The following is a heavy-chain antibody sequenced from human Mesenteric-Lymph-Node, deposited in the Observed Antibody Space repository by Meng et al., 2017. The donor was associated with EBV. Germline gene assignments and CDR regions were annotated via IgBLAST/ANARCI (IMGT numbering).Heavy chain of an antibody. CDR2: INRVGST. J-gene: IGHJ4*02. Sequence: VQLQQGGAGLLQPSETLSRTCGVAGGSFGGYFWSWIRQPPGKGLEWIGEINRVGSTNYNPSLKSRLTMSVDTSKNHFSLKLTSVTAADTAVYYCVRCGAVTLVQGGPDHWGQGTLVTVSS. V-gene: IGHV4-34*01. D-gene: IGHD3-10*01. CDR3: VRCGAVTLVQGGPDH. CDR1: GGSFGGYF.